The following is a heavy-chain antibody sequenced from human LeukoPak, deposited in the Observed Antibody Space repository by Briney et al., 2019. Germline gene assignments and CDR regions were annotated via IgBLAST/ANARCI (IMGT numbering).Heavy chain of an antibody. CDR2: INPNSGGT. CDR3: ARDLGTTVNAFDI. D-gene: IGHD4-17*01. J-gene: IGHJ3*02. CDR1: GYTFTGYY. V-gene: IGHV1-2*02. Sequence: ASMKVSCKASGYTFTGYYMHWVRQAPGQGLEWMGWINPNSGGTNYAQKFQGRVTMTRDTSISTAYMELSRLRSDDTAVYYCARDLGTTVNAFDIWGQGTMVTVSS.